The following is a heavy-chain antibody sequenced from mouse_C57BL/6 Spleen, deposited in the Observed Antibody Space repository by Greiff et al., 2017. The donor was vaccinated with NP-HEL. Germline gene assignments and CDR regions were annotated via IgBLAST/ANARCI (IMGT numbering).Heavy chain of an antibody. CDR2: ISSGGSYT. CDR3: ARYGTTYYAMDY. CDR1: GFTFISYG. D-gene: IGHD1-1*01. J-gene: IGHJ4*01. Sequence: EVQGVESGGDLVKPGGSLKLSCAASGFTFISYGMSWVRQTPDKRLEWVATISSGGSYTYYPDSVKGRFTISRDNAKNTLYLQMSSLKSEDTAMYYCARYGTTYYAMDYWGQGTSVTVSS. V-gene: IGHV5-6*01.